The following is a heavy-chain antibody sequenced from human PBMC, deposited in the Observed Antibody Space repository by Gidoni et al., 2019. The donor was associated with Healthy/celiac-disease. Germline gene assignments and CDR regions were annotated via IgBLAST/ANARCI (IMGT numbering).Heavy chain of an antibody. D-gene: IGHD6-6*01. V-gene: IGHV1-2*02. CDR2: INPNIGGT. J-gene: IGHJ4*02. Sequence: QVQLVQSGAEVKKPGASVKVSCKASGDTVNGYDMHWVRQAPGQGLEWMGWINPNIGGTNYAQKFQGRVTMTRDTSISTAYMELGRLRSDDTAVYYCAREESIAARSGGARRGGGYWGQGTLVTVSS. CDR1: GDTVNGYD. CDR3: AREESIAARSGGARRGGGY.